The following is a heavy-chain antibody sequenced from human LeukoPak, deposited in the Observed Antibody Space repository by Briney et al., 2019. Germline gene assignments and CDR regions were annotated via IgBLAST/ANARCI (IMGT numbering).Heavy chain of an antibody. Sequence: GRSLRLSCAASRLTLSGYWMHWVRQAPGKGLVWVSRINTDGSSTNYADSVKGRFTISRDNAMNTLYLQMNNLRAEDTAVYYCASRTGVYWGQGTLVSVSS. J-gene: IGHJ4*02. V-gene: IGHV3-74*01. CDR2: INTDGSST. D-gene: IGHD1-14*01. CDR1: RLTLSGYW. CDR3: ASRTGVY.